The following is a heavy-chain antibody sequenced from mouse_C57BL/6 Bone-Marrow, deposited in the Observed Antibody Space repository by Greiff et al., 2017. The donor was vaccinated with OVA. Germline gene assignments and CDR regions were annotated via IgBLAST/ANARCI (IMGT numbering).Heavy chain of an antibody. CDR1: GYSFTDYN. CDR2: INPNYGTT. V-gene: IGHV1-39*01. CDR3: ARRGYYGSSYDWYFDV. D-gene: IGHD1-1*01. Sequence: VQLQQSGPELVKPGASVKISCKASGYSFTDYNMNWVKQSNGKSLEWIGVINPNYGTTSYNQKFKGKATLTVDQSSSTAYMQLNSLTSEDSAVYYCARRGYYGSSYDWYFDVWGKGTTVTVSS. J-gene: IGHJ1*03.